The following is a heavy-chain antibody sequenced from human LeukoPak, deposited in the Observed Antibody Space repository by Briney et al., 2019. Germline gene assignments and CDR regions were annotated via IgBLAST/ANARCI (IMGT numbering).Heavy chain of an antibody. CDR1: GFTFTTYW. CDR3: ARDGYVSGSHDY. Sequence: PGGSLRLSCAASGFTFTTYWMTWVRQAPGKGLEWVANINLDGSGKYYVDSVKGRFIISRDNAKNSLYLKMNSLRAEDTAVYYCARDGYVSGSHDYWGQGTLVTVSS. D-gene: IGHD3-10*01. V-gene: IGHV3-7*04. CDR2: INLDGSGK. J-gene: IGHJ4*02.